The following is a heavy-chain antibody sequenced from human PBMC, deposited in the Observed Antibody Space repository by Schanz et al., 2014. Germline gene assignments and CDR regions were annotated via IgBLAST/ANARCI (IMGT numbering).Heavy chain of an antibody. Sequence: EVHLLESGGGLVPPGGSLRLSCAASGFNFSDYAMCWVRQAPGKGLEWVSASSGGGGPPYYTDSVKGRFTISKDNSKSTLYLQMNSLRAEDTAVYYCAKDGPGGSGSYSADGGMDVWGQGTTVTVSS. CDR2: SSGGGGPP. D-gene: IGHD3-10*01. CDR1: GFNFSDYA. J-gene: IGHJ6*02. V-gene: IGHV3-23*01. CDR3: AKDGPGGSGSYSADGGMDV.